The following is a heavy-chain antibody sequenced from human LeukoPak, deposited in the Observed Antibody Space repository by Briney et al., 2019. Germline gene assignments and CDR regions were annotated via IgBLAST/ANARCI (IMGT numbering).Heavy chain of an antibody. V-gene: IGHV4-59*01. D-gene: IGHD1-26*01. Sequence: SETLSLTCTVSGGSISSYYWSWIRQPPGKGLEWIGYIYYSGSTSYNPSLKSRVTISVDTPKNQFSLKLSSVTAADTAVYYCARGYSGSYGRFDYWGQGTLVTVSS. J-gene: IGHJ4*02. CDR1: GGSISSYY. CDR3: ARGYSGSYGRFDY. CDR2: IYYSGST.